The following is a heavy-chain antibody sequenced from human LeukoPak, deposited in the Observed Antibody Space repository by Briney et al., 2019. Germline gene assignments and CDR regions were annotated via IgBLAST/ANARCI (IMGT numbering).Heavy chain of an antibody. Sequence: GGSLRLSCAASEFTFSSYVMAWVRQAPGKGLEWVSVIYSGGSTYYADSVKGRFTISRDNSKNTLYLQMNSLRAEDTAVYYCASRQDYDFWSGYSRDYYYGMDVWGQGTTVTVSS. CDR2: IYSGGST. J-gene: IGHJ6*02. V-gene: IGHV3-66*01. CDR1: EFTFSSYV. D-gene: IGHD3-3*01. CDR3: ASRQDYDFWSGYSRDYYYGMDV.